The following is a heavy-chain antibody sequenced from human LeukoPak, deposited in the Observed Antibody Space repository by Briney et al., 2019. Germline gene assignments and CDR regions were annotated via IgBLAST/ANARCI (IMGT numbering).Heavy chain of an antibody. CDR3: ARERGLWPIDY. J-gene: IGHJ4*02. Sequence: SETLSLTCAVYGGSFSGYYWSWIRQPPGKGLEWIGEINHSGSTNYNPSLKSRVTISVDTSKNQFSLKLSSVTAADTAVYYCARERGLWPIDYWGQGTLATVSS. CDR1: GGSFSGYY. D-gene: IGHD3-10*01. V-gene: IGHV4-34*01. CDR2: INHSGST.